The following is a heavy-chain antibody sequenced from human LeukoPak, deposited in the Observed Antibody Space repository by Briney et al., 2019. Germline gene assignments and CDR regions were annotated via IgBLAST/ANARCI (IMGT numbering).Heavy chain of an antibody. D-gene: IGHD2-2*01. J-gene: IGHJ3*02. CDR3: ATPYCSSLSCLDVFNM. Sequence: SETLSLTCTVSGGSISSYYWSWIRQPAGKGLEWIGRIYTSGSTNYNPSLKSRVTMSVDTSKNQFSLQLSSVTAADTATYYCATPYCSSLSCLDVFNMWGQGTRVTVSS. CDR1: GGSISSYY. CDR2: IYTSGST. V-gene: IGHV4-4*07.